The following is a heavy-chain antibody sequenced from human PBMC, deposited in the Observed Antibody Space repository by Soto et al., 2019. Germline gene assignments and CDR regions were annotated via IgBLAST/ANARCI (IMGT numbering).Heavy chain of an antibody. CDR2: TVPVFDTS. Sequence: QVQLVQSGAVVKKPGSSVEVSCKASGGTFNGYGISWVRQAPGQGLEWMGGTVPVFDTSKYAPRFQGRVTVTAYQATSTAYREMSSVRSEDTASYFCARGVSNSGAYYSGPSAYDLWGQGTLVIVSS. CDR3: ARGVSNSGAYYSGPSAYDL. D-gene: IGHD3-10*01. CDR1: GGTFNGYG. J-gene: IGHJ3*01. V-gene: IGHV1-69*01.